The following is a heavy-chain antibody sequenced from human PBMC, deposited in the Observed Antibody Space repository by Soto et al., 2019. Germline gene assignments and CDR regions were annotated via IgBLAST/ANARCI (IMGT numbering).Heavy chain of an antibody. CDR2: VHHTGST. Sequence: HVQLQQSGPGLVKPSGTLSLTCAVSGDSIRSTFWWTWVRQSPGKGLEWLGEVHHTGSTSYNPSPNSPATISVAKSNNPFSLKLSSMPGADTAIYYCATRPPPXXVALLPFPSWGQGTPVTVSS. V-gene: IGHV4-4*02. CDR3: ATRPPPXXVALLPFPS. CDR1: GDSIRSTFW. J-gene: IGHJ4*02.